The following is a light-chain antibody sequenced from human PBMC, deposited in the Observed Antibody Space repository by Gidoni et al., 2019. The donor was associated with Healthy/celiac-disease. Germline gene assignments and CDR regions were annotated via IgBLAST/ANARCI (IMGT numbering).Light chain of an antibody. CDR3: SSYTSSSSVV. Sequence: QSALTQPAPVSGSPGQSITISCTGPSIDVGCYNYVSWYQQHPGKAPKLMIYEVSNRPSGVPDRFSGSKSGNTASLTISGLQAEDEADYYCSSYTSSSSVVFGGGTKLTVL. CDR1: SIDVGCYNY. J-gene: IGLJ2*01. CDR2: EVS. V-gene: IGLV2-14*01.